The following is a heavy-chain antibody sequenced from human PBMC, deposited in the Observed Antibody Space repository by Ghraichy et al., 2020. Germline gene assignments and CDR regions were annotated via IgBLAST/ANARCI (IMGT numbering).Heavy chain of an antibody. CDR2: ISANNGNT. D-gene: IGHD3-22*01. V-gene: IGHV1-18*01. CDR1: GYTFTSYD. J-gene: IGHJ4*02. CDR3: ARGMEGYYGDYFDY. Sequence: ASVKVSCKASGYTFTSYDISWGRQAPGQGLEWMGWISANNGNTNYAQKLQGRVTMTTDTSTSTAYMELRSLRSDDTAVYYCARGMEGYYGDYFDYWGQGTLVTVSS.